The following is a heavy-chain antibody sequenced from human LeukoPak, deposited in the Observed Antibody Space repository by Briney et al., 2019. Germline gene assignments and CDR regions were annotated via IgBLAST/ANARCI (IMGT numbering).Heavy chain of an antibody. CDR1: GYTFTGYY. CDR3: ARDTGIAVAGTGDFDY. V-gene: IGHV1-2*02. CDR2: INPNSGGT. Sequence: ASVKVSCKASGYTFTGYYMHWVRQAPGQGLEWMGWINPNSGGTKYAQKFQGRVTMTRDTSISTAYMELSSLRSDDTAVYYCARDTGIAVAGTGDFDYWGQGTLVTVSS. J-gene: IGHJ4*02. D-gene: IGHD6-13*01.